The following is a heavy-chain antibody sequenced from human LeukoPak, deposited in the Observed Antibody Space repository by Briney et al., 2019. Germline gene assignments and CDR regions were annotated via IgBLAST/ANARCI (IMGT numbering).Heavy chain of an antibody. CDR1: GYTFTSYA. V-gene: IGHV7-4-1*02. CDR3: ARDVWGAAAGVSNWFDP. CDR2: INTNTGNP. Sequence: ASVKVSCKASGYTFTSYAMNWVRQAPGQGLEWMGWINTNTGNPTYAQGFTGRFVFSLDTSVSTAYLQISSLKAEDTAVYYCARDVWGAAAGVSNWFDPWGQGTLVTVSS. J-gene: IGHJ5*02. D-gene: IGHD6-13*01.